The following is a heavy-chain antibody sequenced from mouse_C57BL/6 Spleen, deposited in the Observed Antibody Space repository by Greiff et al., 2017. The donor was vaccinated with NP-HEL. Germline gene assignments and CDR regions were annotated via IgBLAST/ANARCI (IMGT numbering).Heavy chain of an antibody. CDR3: ARFYYGNYDYAMDY. Sequence: EVMLVESEGGLVQPGSSMKLSCTASGFTFSDYYMAWVRQVPEKGLEWVANINYDGSSTYYLDSLKSRFIISRDNAKNILYLQMSSLKSEDTATYYCARFYYGNYDYAMDYWGQGTSVTVSS. D-gene: IGHD2-1*01. V-gene: IGHV5-16*01. J-gene: IGHJ4*01. CDR2: INYDGSST. CDR1: GFTFSDYY.